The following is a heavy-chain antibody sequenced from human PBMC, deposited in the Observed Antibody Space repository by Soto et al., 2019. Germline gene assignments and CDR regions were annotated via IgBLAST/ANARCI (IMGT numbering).Heavy chain of an antibody. D-gene: IGHD2-2*02. CDR1: GFTFDDYA. CDR3: AKDGGKYLGGFDY. CDR2: ITWNGGNI. J-gene: IGHJ4*02. Sequence: GGSLRLSCAASGFTFDDYAMHWVRQAPGKGLEWVSGITWNGGNIGYADSVKGRFTISRDNAKNSLYLQMNSLRAEDTALYYCAKDGGKYLGGFDYWGQGTLVTVSS. V-gene: IGHV3-9*01.